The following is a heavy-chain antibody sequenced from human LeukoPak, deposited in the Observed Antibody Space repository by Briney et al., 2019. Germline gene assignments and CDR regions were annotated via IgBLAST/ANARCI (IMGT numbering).Heavy chain of an antibody. CDR1: EFTFDNYA. CDR2: ISYDGSNK. J-gene: IGHJ3*02. D-gene: IGHD3-9*01. CDR3: AKGLRYFDWLDAFDI. V-gene: IGHV3-30*18. Sequence: GGSLRLSCAASEFTFDNYAMSWVRQAPGKGLEWVAVISYDGSNKYYADSVKGRFTISRDNSKNTLYLQMNSLRAEDTAVYYCAKGLRYFDWLDAFDIWGQGTMVTVSS.